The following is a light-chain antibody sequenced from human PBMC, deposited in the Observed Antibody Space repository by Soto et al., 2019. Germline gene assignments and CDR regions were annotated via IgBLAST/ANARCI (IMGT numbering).Light chain of an antibody. Sequence: EIVLTPSPGTLSLSPGERATLSCRASQSVSSTYLAWYQQKPGQAPRLLIYDASNRATGIPARFSGSGSGTDFTLTISSLEPEDFAVYYCQQRSNWSITFGQGTRLEIK. J-gene: IGKJ5*01. CDR2: DAS. CDR1: QSVSSTY. CDR3: QQRSNWSIT. V-gene: IGKV3D-20*02.